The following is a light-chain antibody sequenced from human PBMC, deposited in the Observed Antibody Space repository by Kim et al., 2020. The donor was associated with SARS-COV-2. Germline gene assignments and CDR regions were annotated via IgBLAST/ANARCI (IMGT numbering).Light chain of an antibody. CDR2: GAS. CDR1: QSVSSSY. Sequence: SAGESATPSCRASQSVSSSYLAWYQHKPGQAPRLLIYGASSRATGIPDRFSGSGSGRDFTLTISRLEPEDFAVYYCQQYGSSPPYTFGQGTSWRS. CDR3: QQYGSSPPYT. J-gene: IGKJ2*01. V-gene: IGKV3-20*01.